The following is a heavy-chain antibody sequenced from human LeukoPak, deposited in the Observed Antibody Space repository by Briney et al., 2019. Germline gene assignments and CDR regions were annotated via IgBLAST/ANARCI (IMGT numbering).Heavy chain of an antibody. V-gene: IGHV3-7*01. Sequence: GGSLRLSCAASGLIFSNYWMSWVRQAPGKGLEWVANIEQDGSEKYYVNSVKGRFIISRDNAKNSLYLQMNSLRVEDTAIYYCVRDRSAFGESDWGQGTLVTVSS. CDR3: VRDRSAFGESD. CDR2: IEQDGSEK. J-gene: IGHJ4*02. CDR1: GLIFSNYW. D-gene: IGHD3-10*01.